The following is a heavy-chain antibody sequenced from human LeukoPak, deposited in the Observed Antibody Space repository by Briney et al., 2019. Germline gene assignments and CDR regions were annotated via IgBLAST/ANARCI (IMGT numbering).Heavy chain of an antibody. V-gene: IGHV3-48*03. D-gene: IGHD2-15*01. CDR2: ISSSGSTI. J-gene: IGHJ3*02. Sequence: QPGGSLRLSCAASVFTFSSYEMNWVRQAPGKGLEWVSYISSSGSTIYYADSVKGRFTISRDNAKNSLYLQMNSLRAEDTAVYYCARGEEVVVVAATGLAFDIWGQGTMVTVSS. CDR3: ARGEEVVVVAATGLAFDI. CDR1: VFTFSSYE.